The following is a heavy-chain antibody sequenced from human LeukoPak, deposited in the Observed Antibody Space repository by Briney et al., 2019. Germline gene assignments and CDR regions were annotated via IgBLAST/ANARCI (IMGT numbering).Heavy chain of an antibody. CDR2: ISSSGSDI. V-gene: IGHV3-48*03. Sequence: GGSLRLSCAASGFTFSNYEMHWVRQAPGKGLEWVSYISSSGSDIYYADSVKGRFIISRDNAENSLYLQMNSLRAEDTAVYYCARGLWYDYWGQGTLVTVSS. J-gene: IGHJ4*02. D-gene: IGHD5-18*01. CDR3: ARGLWYDY. CDR1: GFTFSNYE.